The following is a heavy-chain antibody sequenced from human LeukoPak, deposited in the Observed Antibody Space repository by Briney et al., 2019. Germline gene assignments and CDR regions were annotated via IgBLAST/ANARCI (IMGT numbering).Heavy chain of an antibody. Sequence: ASVKVSCKASGYTFTGYYMHWVRQAPGQGLEWMGWINPNSGGTNYAQKFQGRVTMTRDTFISTVNMELSRLRSADTAVYYCARVYRGPDYWGQGTLVTVSS. V-gene: IGHV1-2*02. CDR1: GYTFTGYY. J-gene: IGHJ4*02. CDR2: INPNSGGT. D-gene: IGHD1-14*01. CDR3: ARVYRGPDY.